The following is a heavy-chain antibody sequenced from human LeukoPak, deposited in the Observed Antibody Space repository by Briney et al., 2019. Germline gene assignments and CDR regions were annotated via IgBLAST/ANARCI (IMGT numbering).Heavy chain of an antibody. D-gene: IGHD3-3*01. V-gene: IGHV1-18*04. CDR3: ATLQYDFWSGPSRRSFDY. Sequence: ASVKVSCKASGYAFTGYHMHWVRQAPGQGLEWMGWISAYNGNTNYAQKLQGRVTMTEDTSTDTAYMELSSLRSEDTAVYYCATLQYDFWSGPSRRSFDYWGQGTLVTVSS. J-gene: IGHJ4*02. CDR1: GYAFTGYH. CDR2: ISAYNGNT.